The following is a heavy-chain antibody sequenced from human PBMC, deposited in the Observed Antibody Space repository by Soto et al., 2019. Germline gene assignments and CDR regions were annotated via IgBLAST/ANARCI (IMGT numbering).Heavy chain of an antibody. V-gene: IGHV3-30-3*01. D-gene: IGHD3-3*01. CDR3: ARDREYYDFWSGYHYYYYGMDV. Sequence: QVQLVESGGGVVQPGRSLRLSCAASGFTFSSYAMHWVRQAPGKGLEWVAVISYDGSNKYYADSVKGRFTISRDNSKNTLYLQMNGLRAEDTAVYYCARDREYYDFWSGYHYYYYGMDVWGQGTTVTVSS. CDR2: ISYDGSNK. J-gene: IGHJ6*02. CDR1: GFTFSSYA.